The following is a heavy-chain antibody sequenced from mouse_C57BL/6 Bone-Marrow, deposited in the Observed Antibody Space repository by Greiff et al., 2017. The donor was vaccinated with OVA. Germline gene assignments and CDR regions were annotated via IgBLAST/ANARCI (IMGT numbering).Heavy chain of an antibody. J-gene: IGHJ2*01. Sequence: EVQLQQSEGGLVQPGSSMKLSCTASGFTFSAYYMAWVRQVPEKGLEWVANITYDGISPSYLASFTSRFIISRDNAKNILYLQMSSLKSEDTATYYCARASNWDFDYWGQGTTLTVSS. CDR2: ITYDGISP. D-gene: IGHD4-1*01. CDR3: ARASNWDFDY. CDR1: GFTFSAYY. V-gene: IGHV5-16*01.